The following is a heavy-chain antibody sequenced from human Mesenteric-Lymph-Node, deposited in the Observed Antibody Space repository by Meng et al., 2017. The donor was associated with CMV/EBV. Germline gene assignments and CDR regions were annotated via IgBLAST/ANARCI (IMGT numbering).Heavy chain of an antibody. CDR2: IYYSGST. CDR1: GGYNSSGGYY. J-gene: IGHJ5*02. Sequence: CTVTGGYNSSGGYYWSWIRQHPGKGLEWIGYIYYSGSTYYNPSLKSRVTISVDTSKNQFSLKLSSVTAADTAVYYCAFYQLLARWFDPWGQGTLVTVSS. CDR3: AFYQLLARWFDP. V-gene: IGHV4-31*03. D-gene: IGHD2-2*01.